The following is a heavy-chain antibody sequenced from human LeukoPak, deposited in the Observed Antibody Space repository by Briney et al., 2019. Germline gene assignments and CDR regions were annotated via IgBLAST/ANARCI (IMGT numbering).Heavy chain of an antibody. CDR1: GGSISSYY. J-gene: IGHJ4*02. D-gene: IGHD6-19*01. Sequence: PSETLSLTCSASGGSISSYYWSWIRQPAGKGLEWIGRIYTSGSTNYNPSLKSRVTISVDKSKNQFSLKLSSVTAADTAVYYCARDHSSGFDYWGQGTLVTVSS. CDR2: IYTSGST. CDR3: ARDHSSGFDY. V-gene: IGHV4-4*07.